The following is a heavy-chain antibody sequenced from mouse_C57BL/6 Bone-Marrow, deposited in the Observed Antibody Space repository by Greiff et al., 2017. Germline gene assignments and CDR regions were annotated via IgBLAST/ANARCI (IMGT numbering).Heavy chain of an antibody. CDR2: IWSDGST. CDR1: GFSLTSYG. J-gene: IGHJ4*01. V-gene: IGHV2-6-1*01. CDR3: ARQDEGYYYAMDY. Sequence: QVQLQQSGPGLVAPSQSLSITCTVSGFSLTSYGVHWVRQPPGKGLEWLVVIWSDGSTNYNSALKSRLSISKDNSKSQVFLKMNSLQTDDTAMYYCARQDEGYYYAMDYWGQGTSVTVSS.